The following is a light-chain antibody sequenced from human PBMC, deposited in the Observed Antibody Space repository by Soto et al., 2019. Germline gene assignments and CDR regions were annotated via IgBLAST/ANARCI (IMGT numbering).Light chain of an antibody. V-gene: IGLV2-23*01. CDR3: CSYAGESTVT. J-gene: IGLJ2*01. CDR1: SPNVGVFKL. CDR2: EGD. Sequence: QSALTQPASVSGSPGQSITISCTGTSPNVGVFKLVSWYQQHPGKAPKLIIFEGDKRPSGVSNRFSGSKSGNAASLPISGLQSEDEAHYHCCSYAGESTVTFGGGTKLTV.